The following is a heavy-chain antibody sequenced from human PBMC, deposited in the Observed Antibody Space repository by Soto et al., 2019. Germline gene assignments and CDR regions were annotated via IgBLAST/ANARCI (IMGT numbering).Heavy chain of an antibody. V-gene: IGHV3-30-3*01. CDR3: ARDRTLNYGDFAY. Sequence: GESLKISCAASGFTFSNYAMHWVRQAPGKGLEWVAAISYDGSHKYYAESVKGRFTISRDNSKDTQYLQMNSLRNDDTAVFYCARDRTLNYGDFAYWGHGTLVTVSS. CDR2: ISYDGSHK. D-gene: IGHD4-17*01. CDR1: GFTFSNYA. J-gene: IGHJ4*01.